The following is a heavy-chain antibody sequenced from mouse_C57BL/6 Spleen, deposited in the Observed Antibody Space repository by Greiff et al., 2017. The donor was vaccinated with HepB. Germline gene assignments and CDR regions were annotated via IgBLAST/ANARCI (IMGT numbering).Heavy chain of an antibody. CDR2: FYPGSGSI. Sequence: QVQLQQSGAELVKPGASVKLSCKASGYTFTEYTIHWVKQRSRQGLEWIGWFYPGSGSIKYNEKFKDKATLTADKSSSTVYMELSSLTSEDAAVYFSARHPLYDYDAFYAMDYWGQGTSVTVSS. CDR3: ARHPLYDYDAFYAMDY. CDR1: GYTFTEYT. D-gene: IGHD2-4*01. J-gene: IGHJ4*01. V-gene: IGHV1-62-2*01.